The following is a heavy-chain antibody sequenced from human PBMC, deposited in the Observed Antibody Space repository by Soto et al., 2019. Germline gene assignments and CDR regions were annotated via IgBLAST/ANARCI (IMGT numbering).Heavy chain of an antibody. CDR1: GYTFTNYG. Sequence: QVQLVQSGVEVKNPGASVKVSCKASGYTFTNYGISWVRQGPGQELEGMGWINPNNGNTQYGQKAQARVTMTTDTSTSTAYMELTSLISDDTAVYYCARESTRPYGTSTSCPRGGWFDPWGQGTLLIVSS. CDR3: ARESTRPYGTSTSCPRGGWFDP. V-gene: IGHV1-18*04. J-gene: IGHJ5*02. D-gene: IGHD2-2*01. CDR2: INPNNGNT.